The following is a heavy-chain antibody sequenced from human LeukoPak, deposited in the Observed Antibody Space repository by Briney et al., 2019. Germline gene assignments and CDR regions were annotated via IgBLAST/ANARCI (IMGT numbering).Heavy chain of an antibody. CDR1: GFTFSSYA. CDR2: INTDGSTT. J-gene: IGHJ4*02. D-gene: IGHD2-2*01. CDR3: TRDHYSTSQN. V-gene: IGHV3-74*01. Sequence: GGSLRLSCAASGFTFSSYAMHWVRQAPGKGLVWVSRINTDGSTTSYADSVKGRFTISRDNAKNTLYLQMNSLRAEDTAVYYCTRDHYSTSQNWGQGTLVTVSS.